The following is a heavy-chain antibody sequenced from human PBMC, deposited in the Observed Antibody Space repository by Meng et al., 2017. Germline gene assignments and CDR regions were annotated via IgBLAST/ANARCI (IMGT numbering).Heavy chain of an antibody. CDR3: ARDEDISAAGKLFGDY. D-gene: IGHD6-13*01. CDR2: INPKSGDT. CDR1: GYTFPDYR. V-gene: IGHV1-2*06. J-gene: IGHJ4*02. Sequence: QVQVEDVGAEVKKPGAAVKVSCKASGYTFPDYRRHWVRRAPGQGLEWMGRINPKSGDTHYAQRFQGRVTMTGDTSISTAYMELSGLRSDDTAMYYCARDEDISAAGKLFGDYWGQGTLVTVSS.